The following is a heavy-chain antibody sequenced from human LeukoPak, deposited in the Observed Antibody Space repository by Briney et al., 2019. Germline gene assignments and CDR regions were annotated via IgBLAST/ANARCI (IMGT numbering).Heavy chain of an antibody. CDR3: AKDRLKGIAAAGTGWFDS. CDR2: ISGSGIST. V-gene: IGHV3-23*01. Sequence: PGGSLRLSCAASGFTFSSYAMSWVRQAPGKGLEWVSGISGSGISTLYADSVQGRFIISRDNSNNTLYLEMNNLRAEDTAVYYCAKDRLKGIAAAGTGWFDSWGQGALVTVSS. D-gene: IGHD6-13*01. J-gene: IGHJ5*01. CDR1: GFTFSSYA.